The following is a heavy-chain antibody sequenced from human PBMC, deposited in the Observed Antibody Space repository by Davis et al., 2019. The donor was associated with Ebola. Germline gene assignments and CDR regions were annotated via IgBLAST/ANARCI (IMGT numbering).Heavy chain of an antibody. CDR1: GVSFSDSY. CDR3: ARGRHLSVSPFAY. Sequence: PGGSLRLSCSVYGVSFSDSYYSWIRQPPGEGLEWIGEINHSGGTNYNPSLKSRLAMSVDTSKHHFSLTLSSVTAADTAVYYCARGRHLSVSPFAYWGQGILVTVSP. V-gene: IGHV4-34*01. CDR2: INHSGGT. D-gene: IGHD5/OR15-5a*01. J-gene: IGHJ4*02.